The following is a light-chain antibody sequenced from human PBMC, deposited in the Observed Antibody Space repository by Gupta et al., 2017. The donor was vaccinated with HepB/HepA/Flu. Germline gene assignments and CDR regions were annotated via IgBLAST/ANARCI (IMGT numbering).Light chain of an antibody. J-gene: IGLJ2*01. CDR3: EVWDHTGDCPVI. V-gene: IGLV3-21*02. CDR1: NIGERS. Sequence: SYVLTQPPSVSLAPGQPARITCGGTNIGERSVHWYQLSAVQAPVLVVYDARERPSGNPEVVSGSNSGNTATLTISGVEVGDEADYYCEVWDHTGDCPVIFGGGTKLTVL. CDR2: DAR.